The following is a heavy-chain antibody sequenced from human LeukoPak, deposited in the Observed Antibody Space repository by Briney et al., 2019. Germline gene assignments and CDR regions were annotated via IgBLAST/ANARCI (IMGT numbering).Heavy chain of an antibody. CDR2: IYYRGST. Sequence: SETLSLTCTVSGGSISSGGYYWSWIRQHPGKGLEWIGYIYYRGSTYYNPSLKSRVTISVDTSKNQFSLKLSSVTAADTAVYYCARDTTPGVDYDILTGYREEYYYYGMDVWGQGTTVTVSS. CDR1: GGSISSGGYY. J-gene: IGHJ6*02. V-gene: IGHV4-31*03. CDR3: ARDTTPGVDYDILTGYREEYYYYGMDV. D-gene: IGHD3-9*01.